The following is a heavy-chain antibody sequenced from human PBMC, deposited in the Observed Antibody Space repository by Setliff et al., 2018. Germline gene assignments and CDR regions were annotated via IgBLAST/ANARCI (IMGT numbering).Heavy chain of an antibody. J-gene: IGHJ5*02. CDR2: IIPIFGTA. D-gene: IGHD6-6*01. CDR3: ARVSYSSFLNWFDP. CDR1: GYTLTELS. Sequence: ASVKVSCKVSGYTLTELSMHWVRQAPGQGLEWMGRIIPIFGTANYAQKFQGRVTITADKSTSTAYMELSSLRSDDTAVYYCARVSYSSFLNWFDPWGQGTPVTVSS. V-gene: IGHV1-69*06.